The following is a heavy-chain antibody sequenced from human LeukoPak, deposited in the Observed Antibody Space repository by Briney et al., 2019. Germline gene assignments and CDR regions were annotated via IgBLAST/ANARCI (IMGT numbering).Heavy chain of an antibody. V-gene: IGHV3-23*01. CDR1: GFTLTNNG. Sequence: GGSLRLSCAASGFTLTNNGLAWVRQAPGKGLEWVSGINTGDNTYHLDSVRGRFTISRDISKNTVYLQMNGLRVEDTAVYYCAKTRNGEWHSDLDHWGQGTLVTVSS. CDR2: INTGDNT. D-gene: IGHD1-1*01. CDR3: AKTRNGEWHSDLDH. J-gene: IGHJ4*02.